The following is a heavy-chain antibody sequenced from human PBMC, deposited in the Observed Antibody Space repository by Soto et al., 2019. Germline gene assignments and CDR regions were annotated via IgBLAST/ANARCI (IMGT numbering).Heavy chain of an antibody. D-gene: IGHD3-3*01. V-gene: IGHV3-9*01. Sequence: EVQLVESGGGLVQPGTSLRLSCAASGFIFDDYAMNWVRRAPGKGLEWVSGINWNSGTMVYVDSVKGRFTISRDNAKNSLYLQMNSLRPEDTAFYFCAKGTEYGVVLMSTFDYWGQGTLVTVSS. CDR1: GFIFDDYA. J-gene: IGHJ4*02. CDR2: INWNSGTM. CDR3: AKGTEYGVVLMSTFDY.